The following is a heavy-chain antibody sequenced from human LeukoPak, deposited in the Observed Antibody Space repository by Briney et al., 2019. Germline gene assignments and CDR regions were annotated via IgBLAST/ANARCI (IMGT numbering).Heavy chain of an antibody. CDR2: ISAYNGNT. J-gene: IGHJ4*02. CDR1: GGTFSSYA. CDR3: ASGLGAARRRTDY. Sequence: ASVKVSCKASGGTFSSYAISWVRQAPGQGLEWVGWISAYNGNTNYAQKLQGRVTMTTDTSTSTAYMELRSLRSDDTAVYYCASGLGAARRRTDYWGQGTLVTVSS. V-gene: IGHV1-18*01. D-gene: IGHD6-6*01.